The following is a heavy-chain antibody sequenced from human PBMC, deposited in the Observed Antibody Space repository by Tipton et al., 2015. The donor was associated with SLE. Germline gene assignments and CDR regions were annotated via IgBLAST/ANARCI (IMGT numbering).Heavy chain of an antibody. J-gene: IGHJ3*01. V-gene: IGHV4-59*11. CDR1: GGSISNLY. CDR2: VYYGGST. CDR3: ARALPFNYDFWSGYSTDPFDV. Sequence: TLSLTCNVSGGSISNLYWSWIRQPPGKPLEWIGYVYYGGSTKYNPSLKSRVTISVDTSKNQFSLKLTSVTAADTAVYYCARALPFNYDFWSGYSTDPFDVWGQGTIVTVSA. D-gene: IGHD3-3*01.